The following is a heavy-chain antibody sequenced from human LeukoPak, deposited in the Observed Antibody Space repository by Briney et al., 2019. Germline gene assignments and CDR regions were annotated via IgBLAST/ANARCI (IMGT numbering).Heavy chain of an antibody. CDR2: IYTSGST. V-gene: IGHV4-61*02. J-gene: IGHJ4*02. CDR3: AGEIIVAY. Sequence: SQTLSLTCNVSGGSISSGSYYWSWIRQPAGKGLEWIGRIYTSGSTNYNPSLKSRVTISVDTSKKQFSLKLSSVTAADTAVYYCAGEIIVAYWGQGTLVTVSP. CDR1: GGSISSGSYY.